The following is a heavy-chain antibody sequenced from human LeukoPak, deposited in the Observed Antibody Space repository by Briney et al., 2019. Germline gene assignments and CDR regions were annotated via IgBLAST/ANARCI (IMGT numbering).Heavy chain of an antibody. D-gene: IGHD3-22*01. CDR1: GYTFTGYY. J-gene: IGHJ4*02. CDR2: INPNSGGT. Sequence: GASVKVSCKASGYTFTGYYMHWVRQAPGQGLELMGWINPNSGGTNYAQKFQGRVTMTRDTSISTAYMELSRLRSDDTAVYYCAGDRSEQYFDGSGYSDYWGQGTLVTVSS. CDR3: AGDRSEQYFDGSGYSDY. V-gene: IGHV1-2*02.